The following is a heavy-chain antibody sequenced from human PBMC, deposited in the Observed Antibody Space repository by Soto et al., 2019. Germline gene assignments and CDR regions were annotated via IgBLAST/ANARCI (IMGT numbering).Heavy chain of an antibody. J-gene: IGHJ6*02. Sequence: PGGSLRLSSTASGFKFSNSAMHWVRQAPGKGLEWVAVISFDGSNKYYADSVKGRFTISRDNSKNTLDLQMTSLRAEDTAVYYSARDQHGYIGVRGVIALGGMDVWGQGTTVTVSS. CDR3: ARDQHGYIGVRGVIALGGMDV. CDR2: ISFDGSNK. D-gene: IGHD3-10*01. CDR1: GFKFSNSA. V-gene: IGHV3-30-3*01.